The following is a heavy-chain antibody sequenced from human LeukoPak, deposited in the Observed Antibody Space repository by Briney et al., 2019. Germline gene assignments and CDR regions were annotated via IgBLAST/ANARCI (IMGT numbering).Heavy chain of an antibody. V-gene: IGHV1-69*02. CDR1: GGTFSSYT. J-gene: IGHJ5*02. D-gene: IGHD3-3*01. CDR3: ASGYDFWSGYSDNWFDP. CDR2: IIPILGIA. Sequence: ASVKVSCKASGGTFSSYTISWVRQAPGQGLEWMGRIIPILGIANYAQKFQGRVTITADKSTSTAYMGLSSLRSEDTAVYYCASGYDFWSGYSDNWFDPWGQGTLVTVSS.